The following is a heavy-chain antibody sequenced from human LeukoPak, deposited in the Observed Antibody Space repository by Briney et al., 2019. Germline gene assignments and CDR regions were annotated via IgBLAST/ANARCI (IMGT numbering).Heavy chain of an antibody. CDR3: ARLRDYTSGWLGQFDP. V-gene: IGHV4-34*01. D-gene: IGHD6-19*01. Sequence: SETLSLTCTVSGGSISGYYWTWVRQPPGKGLQWIGEINHSGSTNYNPSLTSGGSISVDTSTNQFSLRLTSVTAADTAVYYCARLRDYTSGWLGQFDPWGQGALVTVSS. J-gene: IGHJ5*02. CDR2: INHSGST. CDR1: GGSISGYY.